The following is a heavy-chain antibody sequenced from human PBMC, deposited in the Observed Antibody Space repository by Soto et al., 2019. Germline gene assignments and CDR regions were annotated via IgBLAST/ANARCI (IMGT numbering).Heavy chain of an antibody. CDR1: CGSFSGYY. V-gene: IGHV4-34*01. CDR2: INHSGST. J-gene: IGHJ4*02. D-gene: IGHD2-2*01. CDR3: AVRYCSSTSCSTLDS. Sequence: SETLSLTCVVSCGSFSGYYWNWIRQPPWTGLEWIGEINHSGSTNYNPSLKSRVTISVDTSKNQLSLRLSSVTAADTAMYYCAVRYCSSTSCSTLDSWGQGTLVTVS.